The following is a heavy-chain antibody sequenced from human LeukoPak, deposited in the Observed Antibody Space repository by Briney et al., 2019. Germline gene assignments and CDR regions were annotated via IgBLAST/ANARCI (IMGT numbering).Heavy chain of an antibody. CDR1: GFTFSDYS. CDR2: ISSSGSTI. D-gene: IGHD3-10*02. CDR3: AELGITMIGGV. V-gene: IGHV3-48*04. Sequence: GGSLRLSCVVSGFTFSDYSMNWVRQAPGKGLEWVSYISSSGSTIYYADSVKGRFTISRDNAKNTLYLQMNSLRAEDTAVYYCAELGITMIGGVWGKGTTVTISS. J-gene: IGHJ6*04.